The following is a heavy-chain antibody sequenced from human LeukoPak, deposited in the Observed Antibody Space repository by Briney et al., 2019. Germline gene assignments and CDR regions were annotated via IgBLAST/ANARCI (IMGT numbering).Heavy chain of an antibody. CDR1: GYSISSGYY. V-gene: IGHV4-38-2*02. Sequence: SETLSLTCTVSGYSISSGYYWGWIRQPPGKGLEWIGNIYHSGSTYYNPSLKSRVTISVDTSKNQFSLNLSSVTAADTAVYYCARGVARSSKFHFSYYFDYWGQGTLVTVSS. CDR3: ARGVARSSKFHFSYYFDY. D-gene: IGHD6-6*01. CDR2: IYHSGST. J-gene: IGHJ4*02.